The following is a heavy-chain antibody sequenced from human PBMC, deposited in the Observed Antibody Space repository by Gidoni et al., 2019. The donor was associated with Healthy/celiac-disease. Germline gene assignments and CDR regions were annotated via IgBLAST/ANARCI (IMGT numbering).Heavy chain of an antibody. CDR3: AKIGEIAAAGTVDFGMDV. J-gene: IGHJ6*02. Sequence: EVQLLESGGGLVQPGGSLRLSCAASGFTFSSYAMSWVRQAPGKGLEWVSAISGSGGSTYYADSVKGRFTISRDNSKNTLYLQMNSLRAEDTAVYYCAKIGEIAAAGTVDFGMDVWGQGTTVTVSS. D-gene: IGHD6-13*01. CDR1: GFTFSSYA. CDR2: ISGSGGST. V-gene: IGHV3-23*01.